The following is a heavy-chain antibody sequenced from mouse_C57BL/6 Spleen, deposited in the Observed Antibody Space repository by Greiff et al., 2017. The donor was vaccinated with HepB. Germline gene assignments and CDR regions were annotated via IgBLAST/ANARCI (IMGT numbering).Heavy chain of an antibody. V-gene: IGHV5-6*01. D-gene: IGHD3-2*02. J-gene: IGHJ4*01. CDR3: ARLRAQANYAMDY. CDR1: GFTFSSYG. CDR2: ISSGGSYT. Sequence: EVMLVESGGDLVKPGGSLKLSCAASGFTFSSYGMSWVRQTPDKRLEWVATISSGGSYTYYPDSVKGRFTISRDNAKNTLYLQMSSLKSEDTAMYYCARLRAQANYAMDYWGQGTSVTVSS.